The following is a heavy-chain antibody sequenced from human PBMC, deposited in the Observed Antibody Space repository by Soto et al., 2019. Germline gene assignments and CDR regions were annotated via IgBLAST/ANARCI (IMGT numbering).Heavy chain of an antibody. Sequence: QVQLQESGPGLVKSSETLSLTCAVSGGSISSSDWWSWVRQPPGKGLEWIGEVYHSGDTNYNPSLKSRVTISVDKSKNQFSMKLRSVTAADTALYYCSRMSGGYSYGWGQGTLVTVSS. CDR1: GGSISSSDW. CDR3: SRMSGGYSYG. D-gene: IGHD5-18*01. J-gene: IGHJ4*02. V-gene: IGHV4-4*02. CDR2: VYHSGDT.